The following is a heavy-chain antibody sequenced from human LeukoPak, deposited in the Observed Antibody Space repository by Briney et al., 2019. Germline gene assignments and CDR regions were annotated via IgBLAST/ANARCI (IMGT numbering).Heavy chain of an antibody. CDR2: ISSSSSYI. CDR3: QTDYYYGSGSFDY. CDR1: GFTFSSYT. J-gene: IGHJ4*02. D-gene: IGHD3-10*01. Sequence: GGPLRLSCAASGFTFSSYTMSWVRQAPGKGLEWVSSISSSSSYIYYADSVKGRFTISRDNSKNTLYLQMNSLRAEDTAVYYCQTDYYYGSGSFDYWGQGTLVTVSS. V-gene: IGHV3-21*01.